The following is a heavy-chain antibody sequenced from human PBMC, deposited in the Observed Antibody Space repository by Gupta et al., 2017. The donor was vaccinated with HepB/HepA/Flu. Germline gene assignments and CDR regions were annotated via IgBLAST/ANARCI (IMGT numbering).Heavy chain of an antibody. CDR1: GGSISSYY. D-gene: IGHD2-8*01. J-gene: IGHJ6*02. CDR2: IYYSGST. Sequence: QVQLQESGPGLVKPSETLSLTCTVSGGSISSYYWSWIRQPPGKGLEWIGYIYYSGSTNYNPSLKSRVTISVDTSKNQFSLKLSSVTAADTAVYYCARDNVNYYGMDVWGQGTTVTVSS. V-gene: IGHV4-59*01. CDR3: ARDNVNYYGMDV.